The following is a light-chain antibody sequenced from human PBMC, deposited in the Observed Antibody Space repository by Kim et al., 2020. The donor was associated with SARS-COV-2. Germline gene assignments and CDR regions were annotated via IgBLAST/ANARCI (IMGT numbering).Light chain of an antibody. Sequence: SPGDRATLSCRASHSVNSNALVWYQQKPGPPPRILFYGASNGATGISDRFSGGGSGTDFTLTISRLEPENFAEYHCQQYGISPWTFGEGTKVDIK. V-gene: IGKV3-20*01. CDR1: HSVNSNA. J-gene: IGKJ1*01. CDR2: GAS. CDR3: QQYGISPWT.